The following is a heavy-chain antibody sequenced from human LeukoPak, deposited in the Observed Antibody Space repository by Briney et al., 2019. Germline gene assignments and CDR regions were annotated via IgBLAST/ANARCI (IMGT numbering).Heavy chain of an antibody. CDR3: AREAKGKWDYLYYFDY. D-gene: IGHD1-26*01. V-gene: IGHV3-48*04. J-gene: IGHJ4*02. CDR1: GFTFSSYS. CDR2: ISSSSSTI. Sequence: GGSLRLSCAASGFTFSSYSMNWVRQAPGKGLEWVSYISSSSSTIYYADSVKGRFTISRDNAKNSLDLQMNSLRAEDTAVYYCAREAKGKWDYLYYFDYWGQGTLVTVSS.